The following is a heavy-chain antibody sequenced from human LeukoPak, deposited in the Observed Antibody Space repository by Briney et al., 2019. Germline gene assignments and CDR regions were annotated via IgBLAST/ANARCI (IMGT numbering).Heavy chain of an antibody. CDR1: GGSISSGSYY. V-gene: IGHV4-61*02. CDR2: IYTSGST. CDR3: ARVRYYYDSSGYGAAFDI. Sequence: SQTLSLTCTVSGGSISSGSYYWRWIRQPAGKGLEWIGRIYTSGSTNYNPSLKSRVTISVYTSKNQFSLKLSSVTAADTAVYYCARVRYYYDSSGYGAAFDIWGQGTMVTVSS. D-gene: IGHD3-22*01. J-gene: IGHJ3*02.